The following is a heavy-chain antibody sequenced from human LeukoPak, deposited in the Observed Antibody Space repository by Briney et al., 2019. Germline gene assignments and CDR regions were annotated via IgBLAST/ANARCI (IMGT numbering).Heavy chain of an antibody. J-gene: IGHJ3*01. CDR3: AREEGAPIAAANV. V-gene: IGHV1-46*01. D-gene: IGHD6-13*01. CDR1: GDTFTGYY. CDR2: INPSSGAT. Sequence: ASVKVSCKPSGDTFTGYYMQWVRQAPGHGLEWMGIINPSSGATDYAQKFQGRVTMTRDTSTSTVYMELRSLRSDDTAVYYCAREEGAPIAAANVWGLGTMVTVSS.